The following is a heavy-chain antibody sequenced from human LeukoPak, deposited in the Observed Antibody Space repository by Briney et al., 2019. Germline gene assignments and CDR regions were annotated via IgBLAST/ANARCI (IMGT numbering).Heavy chain of an antibody. CDR1: GFTFSSYG. V-gene: IGHV3-33*01. D-gene: IGHD4-23*01. CDR2: IWYDGSNK. Sequence: GGSLRLSCAASGFTFSSYGMHWVRQAPGKGLEWVAVIWYDGSNKYYADSVKGRFTISRDNSKNTLYLQMNSLRAEDTAVYYCARNNGSNSFYFDYWGQGTLVTVSS. CDR3: ARNNGSNSFYFDY. J-gene: IGHJ4*02.